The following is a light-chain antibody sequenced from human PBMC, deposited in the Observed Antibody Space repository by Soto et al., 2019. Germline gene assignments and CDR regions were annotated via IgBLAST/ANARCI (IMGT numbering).Light chain of an antibody. CDR1: QDIRTS. CDR3: QQYDNVTLT. CDR2: DAS. J-gene: IGKJ4*01. Sequence: DIQMTQSPSSLSASVGDRVTITCQASQDIRTSLGWYQQKPGKAPKLLIYDASNLGTGVPSTFSGSGSGTDFTFTISSLQPEDIATYFCQQYDNVTLTFGGGTKVEIK. V-gene: IGKV1-33*01.